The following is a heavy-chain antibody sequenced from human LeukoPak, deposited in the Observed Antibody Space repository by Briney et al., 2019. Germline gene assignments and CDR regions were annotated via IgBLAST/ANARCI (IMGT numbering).Heavy chain of an antibody. J-gene: IGHJ4*02. V-gene: IGHV1-58*01. CDR3: AADIDYYDGSGYYKIFDC. CDR2: IVVGSDNT. D-gene: IGHD3-22*01. CDR1: VFTFTCSA. Sequence: GASVNVSLTATVFTFTCSALQWVRQARAQRLEWIGWIVVGSDNTDYAQKFQERVTITMDMSTTTAYMELSSLRAEDAAVYYCAADIDYYDGSGYYKIFDCWGRGTLVTVSS.